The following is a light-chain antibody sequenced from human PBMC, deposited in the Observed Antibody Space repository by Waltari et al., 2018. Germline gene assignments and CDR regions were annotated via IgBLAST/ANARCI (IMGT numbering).Light chain of an antibody. Sequence: QTVVTQEPSLSVSPGGTVTLTSALSSGSVSTTSYATWYRQTPGQAPRTLLYKANTRASGGPDRFCGSIIGNKVALTITGAQAEDESDYYCSLYMGSGVWVFGGGTKLTVL. CDR3: SLYMGSGVWV. V-gene: IGLV8-61*01. J-gene: IGLJ3*02. CDR2: KAN. CDR1: SGSVSTTSY.